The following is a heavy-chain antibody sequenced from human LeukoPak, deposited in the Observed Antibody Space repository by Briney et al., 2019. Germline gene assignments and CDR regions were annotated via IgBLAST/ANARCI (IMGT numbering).Heavy chain of an antibody. D-gene: IGHD3-3*01. CDR2: MYYAGST. J-gene: IGHJ4*02. V-gene: IGHV4-39*02. Sequence: SETLSLTCTVSGDSVSSSSYYWGWIRQPPGKGLEWIGSMYYAGSTYYNPSLKSRVTTFVDTSKNQFSLELTSVTAADTAVYYCAREPPTYYDFWSGYGSGTLDYWGQGTLVTVSS. CDR3: AREPPTYYDFWSGYGSGTLDY. CDR1: GDSVSSSSYY.